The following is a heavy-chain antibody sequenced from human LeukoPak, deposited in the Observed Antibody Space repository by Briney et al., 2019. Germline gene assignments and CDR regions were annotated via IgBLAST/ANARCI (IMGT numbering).Heavy chain of an antibody. CDR1: RVTIDDYA. D-gene: IGHD5-18*01. J-gene: IGHJ4*02. CDR2: ISWNSGST. V-gene: IGHV3-9*01. CDR3: AKATGYTYALDY. Sequence: PGGSLRLSCAASRVTIDDYAMHWVRQAPGKGLEWVSGISWNSGSTGYADSVKGRFTISRDNAKSSLYLQMNSLRAEDTALYYCAKATGYTYALDYWGQGTLVTVSS.